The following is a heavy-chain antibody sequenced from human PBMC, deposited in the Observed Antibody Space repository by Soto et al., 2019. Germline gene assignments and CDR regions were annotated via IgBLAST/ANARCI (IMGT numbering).Heavy chain of an antibody. CDR2: LSSDGFGA. Sequence: GVSLRLSCAASGFSLSPYWMHWVRQVPGRGLEWVARLSSDGFGAAYADSVKGRFFISRDIARNTLSLQMNSLRADDAAVYYCARELVVPDYWCRGTSVIVSS. D-gene: IGHD2-21*01. V-gene: IGHV3-74*03. J-gene: IGHJ4*01. CDR1: GFSLSPYW. CDR3: ARELVVPDY.